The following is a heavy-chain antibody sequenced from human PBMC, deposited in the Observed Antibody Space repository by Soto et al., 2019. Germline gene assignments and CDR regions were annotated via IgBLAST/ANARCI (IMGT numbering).Heavy chain of an antibody. CDR3: ATGDLKSYFDY. CDR2: INHSGST. J-gene: IGHJ4*02. CDR1: GGSFSRYY. D-gene: IGHD7-27*01. V-gene: IGHV4-34*01. Sequence: PSETLSLTCAVYGGSFSRYYWSWIRQPPGKGLEWIGEINHSGSTNYNPSLKSRVTISVDTSKNQFSLKLSSVTAADTAVYYCATGDLKSYFDYWGQGTLVTVSS.